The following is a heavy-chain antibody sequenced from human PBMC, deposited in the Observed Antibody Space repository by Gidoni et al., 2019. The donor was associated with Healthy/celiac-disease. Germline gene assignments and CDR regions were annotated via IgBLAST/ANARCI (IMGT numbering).Heavy chain of an antibody. J-gene: IGHJ5*02. V-gene: IGHV4-39*07. D-gene: IGHD6-19*01. CDR1: GCSISSSSYY. Sequence: QLQLQESGPGLVKPSETLSLTCTVSGCSISSSSYYWGWIRQPPGKGLEWIGSIYYSGSTYYNPSLKSRVTISVDTSKNQFSLKLSSVTAADTAVYYCARIVVAGIFPWGQGTLVTVSS. CDR3: ARIVVAGIFP. CDR2: IYYSGST.